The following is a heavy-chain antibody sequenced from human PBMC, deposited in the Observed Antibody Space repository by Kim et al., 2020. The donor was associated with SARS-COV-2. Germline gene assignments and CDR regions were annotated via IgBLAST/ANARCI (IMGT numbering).Heavy chain of an antibody. CDR1: GYSFTSYW. CDR3: ARLPYYDRGWGYFDY. CDR2: IYPGDSDT. V-gene: IGHV5-51*01. Sequence: GESLKISCKGSGYSFTSYWIGWVRQMPGKGLEWMGIIYPGDSDTRYSPSFQGQVTISADKSISTAYLQWSSLKASDTAMYPCARLPYYDRGWGYFDYWGQGTLVTVSS. J-gene: IGHJ4*02. D-gene: IGHD3-22*01.